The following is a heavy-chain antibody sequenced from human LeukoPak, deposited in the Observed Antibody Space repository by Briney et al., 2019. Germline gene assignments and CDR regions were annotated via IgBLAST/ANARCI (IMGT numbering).Heavy chain of an antibody. V-gene: IGHV4-39*01. Sequence: SETLSLTCTVSGGSISRDSYYWGWIRQSPGEGLEWVGSVYYTGDTYYNPSLKGRVTISVHTSRNQFSLRLTCMTAAYSSLYYCASLMVVAVRPYLASWGQGTLVAVSS. D-gene: IGHD2-8*01. J-gene: IGHJ4*02. CDR3: ASLMVVAVRPYLAS. CDR1: GGSISRDSYY. CDR2: VYYTGDT.